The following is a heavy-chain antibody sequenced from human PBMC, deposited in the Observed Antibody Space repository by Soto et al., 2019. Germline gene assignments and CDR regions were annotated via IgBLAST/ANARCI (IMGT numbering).Heavy chain of an antibody. J-gene: IGHJ3*02. V-gene: IGHV3-21*01. CDR1: GFTFISYS. CDR3: ARVAYCGGDCYTGHDAFDI. CDR2: ISSSSSYI. D-gene: IGHD2-21*02. Sequence: WGSLRLSCAASGFTFISYSINFFRQAAVRWLEWVSSISSSSSYIYYADSVKGRFTISRDNAKNSLYLQMNSLRAEDTAVYYCARVAYCGGDCYTGHDAFDIWGQGTMVTVSS.